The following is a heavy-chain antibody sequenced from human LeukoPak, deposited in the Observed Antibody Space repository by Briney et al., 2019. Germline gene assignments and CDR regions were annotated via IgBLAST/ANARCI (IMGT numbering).Heavy chain of an antibody. CDR3: ARDLWPLWVTVDY. CDR1: GGSFSGYY. V-gene: IGHV4-34*01. CDR2: INHSGST. J-gene: IGHJ4*02. D-gene: IGHD3-10*01. Sequence: SETLSLTCAVYGGSFSGYYWSWIRQPPGKGLEWIGEINHSGSTNYNPSLKSRVTMSVDTSKNQFSLKLSSVTAADTAVYYCARDLWPLWVTVDYWGQGTLVTVSS.